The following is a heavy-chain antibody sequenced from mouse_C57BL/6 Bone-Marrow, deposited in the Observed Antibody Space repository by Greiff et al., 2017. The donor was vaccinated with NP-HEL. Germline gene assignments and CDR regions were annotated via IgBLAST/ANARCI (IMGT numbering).Heavy chain of an antibody. J-gene: IGHJ4*01. V-gene: IGHV5-6*01. CDR2: ISSGGSYT. CDR3: ARDY. Sequence: EVQLQESGGDLVKPGGSLKLSCAASGFTFSSYGMSWVRQTPDKRLEWVATISSGGSYTYYPDSVKGRFTISRDNAKNTLYLQMSSLKSEDTAMYYCARDYWGQGTSVTVSS. CDR1: GFTFSSYG.